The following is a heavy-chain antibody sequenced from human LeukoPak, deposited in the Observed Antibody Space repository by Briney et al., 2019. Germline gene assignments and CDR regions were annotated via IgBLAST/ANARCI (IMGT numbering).Heavy chain of an antibody. V-gene: IGHV4-59*12. CDR1: GGSISSYY. CDR3: ARVKGLRLLYWFDP. D-gene: IGHD6-25*01. J-gene: IGHJ5*02. CDR2: IYYSGST. Sequence: SETLSLTCTVSGGSISSYYWSWIRQPPGKGLEWIGYIYYSGSTNYNPSLKSRVTISVDTSKNQFSLQLSSVTAADTAVYYCARVKGLRLLYWFDPWGQGTLVTVSS.